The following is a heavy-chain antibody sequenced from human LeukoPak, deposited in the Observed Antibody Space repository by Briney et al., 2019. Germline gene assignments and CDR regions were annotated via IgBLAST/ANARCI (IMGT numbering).Heavy chain of an antibody. CDR2: ISGRGGST. D-gene: IGHD2-15*01. V-gene: IGHV3-23*01. Sequence: GGSLRLSCAASGFTFSSYAMSWVRQAPAKGLEWVLAISGRGGSTYYADSVKGRFTISRDNSKNTLYLQMNSLRAEDTAVYYCAQDPRKDCSGGSCYSVDWFDPWGQGTLVTVSS. CDR1: GFTFSSYA. J-gene: IGHJ5*02. CDR3: AQDPRKDCSGGSCYSVDWFDP.